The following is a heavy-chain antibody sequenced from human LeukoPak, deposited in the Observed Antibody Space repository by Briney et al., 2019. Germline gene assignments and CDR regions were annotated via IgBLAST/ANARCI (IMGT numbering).Heavy chain of an antibody. CDR3: ARDYYDSSGYYYLDY. CDR1: GGSISSSSYY. D-gene: IGHD3-22*01. Sequence: PSETLSLTCTVSGGSISSSSYYWGWIRQPPGKGLEWIGSMFFSGSTYYNPSLKSRVTISVDTSRNQFSLKLSSVTAADTAVYYCARDYYDSSGYYYLDYWGQGTLVTVSS. CDR2: MFFSGST. J-gene: IGHJ4*02. V-gene: IGHV4-39*02.